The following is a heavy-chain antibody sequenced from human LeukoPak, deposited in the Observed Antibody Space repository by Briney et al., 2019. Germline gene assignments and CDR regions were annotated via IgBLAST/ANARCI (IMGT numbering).Heavy chain of an antibody. Sequence: SETLSLTCTVSGGSISSGSYYWSWIRQPPGKGLEWIGYIYYSGSTNYNPSLKSRVTISVDTSKNQFSLKLTSVTAADTAVYYCARAGDYGDYVGWFDPWGQGTLVTVSS. J-gene: IGHJ5*02. D-gene: IGHD4-17*01. CDR3: ARAGDYGDYVGWFDP. V-gene: IGHV4-61*01. CDR2: IYYSGST. CDR1: GGSISSGSYY.